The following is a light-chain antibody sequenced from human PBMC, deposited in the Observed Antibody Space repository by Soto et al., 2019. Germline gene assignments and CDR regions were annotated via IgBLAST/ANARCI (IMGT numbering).Light chain of an antibody. CDR3: CSYAVNYTYV. Sequence: QSVLTQPRSVSGSPGQSVTISCTGTSSDVDNYNYVSWHQQHPGKPPRLMIYDVTTRPSGVPDRFSGSKSGNTASLTISGLQAEDEADYYCCSYAVNYTYVFGAGTQLTVL. V-gene: IGLV2-11*01. CDR1: SSDVDNYNY. CDR2: DVT. J-gene: IGLJ7*01.